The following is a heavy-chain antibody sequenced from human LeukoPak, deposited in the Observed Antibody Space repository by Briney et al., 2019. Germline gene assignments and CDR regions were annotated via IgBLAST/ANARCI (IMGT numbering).Heavy chain of an antibody. CDR3: ARRLARLSLGVGNCFDY. CDR1: GGSISSSNW. J-gene: IGHJ4*02. Sequence: PSGTLSLTCAVSGGSISSSNWWSWVRQPPGKGLEWIGEIYHSGSTNYNPSLKSRVTISVDKSKNQFSLKLSSVTAADTAVYYCARRLARLSLGVGNCFDYWGQGTLVTVSS. D-gene: IGHD3-3*01. CDR2: IYHSGST. V-gene: IGHV4-4*02.